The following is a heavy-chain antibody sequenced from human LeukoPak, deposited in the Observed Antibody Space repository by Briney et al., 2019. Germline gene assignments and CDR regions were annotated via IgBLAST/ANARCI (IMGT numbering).Heavy chain of an antibody. CDR2: ISYDGSNK. V-gene: IGHV3-30*18. J-gene: IGHJ6*02. Sequence: SGGSLRLSCAASGFTFSSYGMRWVRQAPGKGLEWVAVISYDGSNKYYADSVKGRFTISRDNSKNTLYLQMNSLRAEDTAVYYCAKDLRGSYGMDVWGQGTTVTVSS. CDR3: AKDLRGSYGMDV. CDR1: GFTFSSYG. D-gene: IGHD5/OR15-5a*01.